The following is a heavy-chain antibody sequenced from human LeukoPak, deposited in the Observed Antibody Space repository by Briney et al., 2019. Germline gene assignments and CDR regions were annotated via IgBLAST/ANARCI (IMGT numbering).Heavy chain of an antibody. CDR2: INHSGST. D-gene: IGHD6-13*01. Sequence: PSETLSLTCAAYGGSFSGYYWSWIRQPPGKGLEWIGEINHSGSTNYNPSLKSRVTISVDTSKNQFSLKLSSVTAADTAVYYCARRAVGTSSSWYWDNWFDPWGQGTLVTVSS. V-gene: IGHV4-34*01. CDR3: ARRAVGTSSSWYWDNWFDP. CDR1: GGSFSGYY. J-gene: IGHJ5*02.